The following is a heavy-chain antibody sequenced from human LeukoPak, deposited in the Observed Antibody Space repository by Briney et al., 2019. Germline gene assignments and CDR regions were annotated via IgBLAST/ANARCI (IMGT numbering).Heavy chain of an antibody. Sequence: GESLKISCAASGFTFSNAWMSWVRQAPGKGLEWVGRIKSKTDGGTTDYAAPVKGRFTISRDDSKNTLYLQMNSLKTEDTAVYYCSTSSEYDYLFDYWGQGTLVTVSS. D-gene: IGHD5-12*01. CDR3: STSSEYDYLFDY. J-gene: IGHJ4*02. V-gene: IGHV3-15*01. CDR2: IKSKTDGGTT. CDR1: GFTFSNAW.